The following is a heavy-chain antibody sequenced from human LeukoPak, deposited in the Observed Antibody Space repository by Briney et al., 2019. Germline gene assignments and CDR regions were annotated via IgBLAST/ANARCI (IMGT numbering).Heavy chain of an antibody. Sequence: PGGSLRLSCTASGFSFSDYYMSWIRQAPGKGLEWVSYISGSGSVIYYADSVKGRFTISRDNAKNSLYLQMNSLRAEDTAVYHCARTGLIGTTFDYWGQGTLVTVSS. J-gene: IGHJ4*02. CDR1: GFSFSDYY. V-gene: IGHV3-11*04. D-gene: IGHD1-20*01. CDR2: ISGSGSVI. CDR3: ARTGLIGTTFDY.